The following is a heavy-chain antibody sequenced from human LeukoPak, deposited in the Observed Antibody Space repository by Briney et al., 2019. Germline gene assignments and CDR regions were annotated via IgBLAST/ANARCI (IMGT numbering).Heavy chain of an antibody. Sequence: GGSLRLSCAASGVTFSRYWKIWVRQAPGEGREGLATIKQGGSETYYVDSVKGRFTISRDNAKNSLHLQMNSLRAEDAAVFYCARMDYYTSGTYTYPNFDYWGQGTLVTVSS. J-gene: IGHJ4*02. D-gene: IGHD3-10*01. CDR2: IKQGGSET. CDR1: GVTFSRYW. CDR3: ARMDYYTSGTYTYPNFDY. V-gene: IGHV3-7*03.